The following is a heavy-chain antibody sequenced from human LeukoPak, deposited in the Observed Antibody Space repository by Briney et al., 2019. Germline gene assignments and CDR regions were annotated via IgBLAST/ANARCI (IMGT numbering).Heavy chain of an antibody. CDR1: GGSISSYY. D-gene: IGHD3-10*01. CDR2: IYYSGST. CDR3: ARVGYYGSGSAIDY. J-gene: IGHJ4*02. V-gene: IGHV4-59*01. Sequence: PSETLSLTCTVSGGSISSYYWSWIRQPPGKGLEWIGYIYYSGSTNYNPSLKSRVTISVDTSKNQFSLKLSSVTAAGTAVYYCARVGYYGSGSAIDYWGQGTLVTVSS.